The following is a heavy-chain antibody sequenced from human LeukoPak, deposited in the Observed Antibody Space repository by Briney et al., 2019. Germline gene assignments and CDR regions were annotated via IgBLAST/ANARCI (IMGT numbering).Heavy chain of an antibody. V-gene: IGHV3-23*01. Sequence: PRGSLRLSCEASAFTFSRFAMSWDRHPHEAGLEWVSTLSGSGGATYYADSVKGRFTTSRDKSKDTLYLQMDNLRADDTAVYYCAKHLGSHSFLFYYMDVWGKGTSVIVSS. CDR3: AKHLGSHSFLFYYMDV. CDR2: LSGSGGAT. J-gene: IGHJ6*03. CDR1: AFTFSRFA. D-gene: IGHD2-21*01.